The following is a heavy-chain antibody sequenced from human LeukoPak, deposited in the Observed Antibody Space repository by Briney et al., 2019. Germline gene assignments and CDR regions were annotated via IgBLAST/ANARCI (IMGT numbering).Heavy chain of an antibody. D-gene: IGHD1-26*01. CDR3: AKVSWSSESYSGGY. CDR1: GFTFSSSA. CDR2: ISGSGYST. Sequence: GGSLRLSCAASGFTFSSSAMSWVRQAPGKGLEWVSAISGSGYSTYYADSVKGRFTISRDNSKNTLYLQMNSLRAEDTAVYYCAKVSWSSESYSGGYWGQGTLVTVSS. J-gene: IGHJ4*02. V-gene: IGHV3-23*01.